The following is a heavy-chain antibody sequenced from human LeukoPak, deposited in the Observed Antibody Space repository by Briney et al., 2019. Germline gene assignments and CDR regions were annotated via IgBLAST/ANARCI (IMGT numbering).Heavy chain of an antibody. Sequence: ASVKVSCKASGGTFSSYAISWVRQAPGQGLEWMGWINPNSGGTNYAQKFQGRVTMTRDTSISTAYMELSRLRSDDTAVYYCARSPTSGSYYSTYNWFDPWGQGTLVTVSS. V-gene: IGHV1-2*02. CDR2: INPNSGGT. D-gene: IGHD3-10*01. J-gene: IGHJ5*02. CDR1: GGTFSSYA. CDR3: ARSPTSGSYYSTYNWFDP.